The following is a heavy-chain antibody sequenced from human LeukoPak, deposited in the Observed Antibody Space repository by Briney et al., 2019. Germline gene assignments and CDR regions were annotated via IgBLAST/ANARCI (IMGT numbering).Heavy chain of an antibody. D-gene: IGHD3-3*01. J-gene: IGHJ6*02. Sequence: ASVKGSCKAAGYTFTDNYMHWVRQAPGRGLEWLGWFNPNSGATNDAQKFQGRISMTRDTSISTAYMELRSLRSDDTAVYYCARDRRSLGGYYYYAIDVWGQGTTVTVSS. CDR3: ARDRRSLGGYYYYAIDV. V-gene: IGHV1-2*02. CDR1: GYTFTDNY. CDR2: FNPNSGAT.